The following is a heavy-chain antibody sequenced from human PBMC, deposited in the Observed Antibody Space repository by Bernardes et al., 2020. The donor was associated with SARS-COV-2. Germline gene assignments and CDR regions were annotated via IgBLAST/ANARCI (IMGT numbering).Heavy chain of an antibody. J-gene: IGHJ2*01. CDR1: GGSISSSY. V-gene: IGHV4-59*08. CDR2: IYYSGST. Sequence: SETLSLTCTVSGGSISSSYWSWIRQPPGKGLEWIGYIYYSGSTNYYPSLKSRVTISVDTSKNQFSLKLTSVTAADTAVYYCARHLYDSSGYRSWYFDLWGQGTLVTVSS. D-gene: IGHD3-22*01. CDR3: ARHLYDSSGYRSWYFDL.